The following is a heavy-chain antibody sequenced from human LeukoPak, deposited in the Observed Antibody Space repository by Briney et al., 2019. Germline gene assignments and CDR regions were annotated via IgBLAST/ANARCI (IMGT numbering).Heavy chain of an antibody. CDR3: ARSPSRDYSSHDY. J-gene: IGHJ4*02. D-gene: IGHD6-13*01. V-gene: IGHV1-69*13. Sequence: GASVKASCKASGGTFSSYAISWVRQAPGQGLEWMGGIIPIFGTANYAQKFQGRVTITADESTSTAYMELSSLRSEDTAVYYCARSPSRDYSSHDYWGQGTLVTVSS. CDR2: IIPIFGTA. CDR1: GGTFSSYA.